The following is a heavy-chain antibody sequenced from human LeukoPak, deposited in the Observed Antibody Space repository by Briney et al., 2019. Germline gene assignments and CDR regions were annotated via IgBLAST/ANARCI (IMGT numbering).Heavy chain of an antibody. CDR1: GFTFSSYA. V-gene: IGHV3-30-3*01. Sequence: GGSLRLSCAASGFTFSSYAMHWVRQAPGKGLEWVAVISYDGSNKYYADSVKGRFTISRDNSKNTLYLQMNSLRAEDTAVYYCARDSAVVVITTAFDYWAREPWSPSPQ. J-gene: IGHJ4*02. CDR2: ISYDGSNK. D-gene: IGHD3-22*01. CDR3: ARDSAVVVITTAFDY.